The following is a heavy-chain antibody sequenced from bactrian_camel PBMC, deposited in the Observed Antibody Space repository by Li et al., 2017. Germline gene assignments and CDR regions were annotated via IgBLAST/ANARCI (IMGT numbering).Heavy chain of an antibody. CDR3: AADQFLSPPVAVKTPDFGY. D-gene: IGHD5*01. CDR1: APGYTGDTFC. Sequence: HVQLVESGGGSVQAGGSLRISCVASAPGYTGDTFCMAWFRHVEGKEREGVSGINTDGTTNYADSVKGRFTISQDNHKNTLYLQMNNLKPEDTAMYHCAADQFLSPPVAVKTPDFGYWGQGTQVTVS. J-gene: IGHJ6*01. V-gene: IGHV3S9*01. CDR2: INTDGTT.